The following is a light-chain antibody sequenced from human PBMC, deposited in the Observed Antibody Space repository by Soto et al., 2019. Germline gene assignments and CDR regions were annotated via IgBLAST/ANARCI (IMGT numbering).Light chain of an antibody. CDR2: GDN. J-gene: IGLJ1*01. Sequence: QSALTQAPSVSGAPGQRVTISCTGSTSNIGANFDVHWFQQFPGTAPRLLISGDNNRPSGVPDRFSGSKSGTSASLAIAGLQAGDEAVYFCQSFDSDLNAFVFGTGTKVTVL. V-gene: IGLV1-40*01. CDR3: QSFDSDLNAFV. CDR1: TSNIGANFD.